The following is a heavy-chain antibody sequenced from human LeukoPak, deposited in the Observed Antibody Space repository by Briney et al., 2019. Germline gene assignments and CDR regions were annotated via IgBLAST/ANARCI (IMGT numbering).Heavy chain of an antibody. Sequence: PGGSLRLSCAASGCTFSSYSMNWVRQAPGKGLEWVSYISSISSTIYYSDSVNGRFTISRDNAKNYQYLQMNSLRAEDTAVYYCASRFGMVRGFDYWGQGTLVTVSS. D-gene: IGHD3-10*01. CDR3: ASRFGMVRGFDY. J-gene: IGHJ4*02. CDR2: ISSISSTI. V-gene: IGHV3-48*01. CDR1: GCTFSSYS.